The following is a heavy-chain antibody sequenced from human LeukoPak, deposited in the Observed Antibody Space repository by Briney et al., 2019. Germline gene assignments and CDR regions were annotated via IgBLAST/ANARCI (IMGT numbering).Heavy chain of an antibody. V-gene: IGHV3-7*01. D-gene: IGHD2-8*01. CDR3: ARQMGFRYYYYYMDV. CDR1: GFTFSSYW. J-gene: IGHJ6*03. CDR2: IKQDGSEK. Sequence: GGSLRLSCAASGFTFSSYWMSWVRQAPGKGLEWVANIKQDGSEKYYVDSVKGRFTISRDNAKNSLYLQMNSLRAEDTAVYYCARQMGFRYYYYYMDVWGKGTTVTVSS.